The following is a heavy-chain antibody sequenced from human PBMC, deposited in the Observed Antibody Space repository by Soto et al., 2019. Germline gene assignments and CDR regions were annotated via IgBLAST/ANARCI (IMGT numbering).Heavy chain of an antibody. CDR2: ISSNGGST. D-gene: IGHD4-17*01. V-gene: IGHV3-64*01. CDR1: GFTFSSSA. J-gene: IGHJ4*02. Sequence: EVQLVESGGGLVQPGGSLRLSCAASGFTFSSSAMHWVRQAPGKGLEYVSAISSNGGSTYYANSVKGRFTISRDNSKNTLYLQMGSLRAEDMAVYYCARVRNDYGEPPGYYFDYWGQGTLVTVSS. CDR3: ARVRNDYGEPPGYYFDY.